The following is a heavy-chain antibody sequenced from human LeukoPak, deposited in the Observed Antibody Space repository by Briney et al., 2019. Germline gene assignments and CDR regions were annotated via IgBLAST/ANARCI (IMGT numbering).Heavy chain of an antibody. CDR1: GFTFSSYS. J-gene: IGHJ6*04. CDR3: VSSPRVAAQDL. D-gene: IGHD6-6*01. Sequence: GGSLRLSCAASGFTFSSYSMIWVRQAPGKGLELVSSISGTSSYIYYAVSVKGRFTISRDNAKNSLYLQMNSLRAEDTAVYYCVSSPRVAAQDLWGKGTTVTVSS. V-gene: IGHV3-21*01. CDR2: ISGTSSYI.